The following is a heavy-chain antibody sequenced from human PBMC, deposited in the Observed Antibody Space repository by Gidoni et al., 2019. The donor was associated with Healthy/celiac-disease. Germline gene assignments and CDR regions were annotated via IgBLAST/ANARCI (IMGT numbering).Heavy chain of an antibody. D-gene: IGHD6-13*01. CDR3: AKGAAAGTIFDY. V-gene: IGHV3-23*01. J-gene: IGHJ4*02. CDR1: GFTFSSYA. Sequence: EVQLLESAGGLVQPGGSLRLSSSASGFTFSSYAMSWVRQAPGKGLEWVSAISGSGGSTYYADSVKGRFTISRDNSKNTLYLQMNSLRAEDTAVYYCAKGAAAGTIFDYWGQGTLVTVSS. CDR2: ISGSGGST.